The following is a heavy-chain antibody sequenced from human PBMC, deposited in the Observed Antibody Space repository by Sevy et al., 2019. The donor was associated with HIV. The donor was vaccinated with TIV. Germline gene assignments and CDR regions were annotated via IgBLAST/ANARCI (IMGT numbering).Heavy chain of an antibody. CDR3: ARVVPAAIWCVDP. J-gene: IGHJ5*02. V-gene: IGHV4-59*01. CDR2: IYYSGST. Sequence: SETLSLTCTVSGGSISSYYWSWIRQPPGKGLEWIGYIYYSGSTNYNPSLKSRVTISVDTLKYQFSLKLSSVTAADTAVYYCARVVPAAIWCVDPWGQGTLVTVSS. CDR1: GGSISSYY. D-gene: IGHD2-2*02.